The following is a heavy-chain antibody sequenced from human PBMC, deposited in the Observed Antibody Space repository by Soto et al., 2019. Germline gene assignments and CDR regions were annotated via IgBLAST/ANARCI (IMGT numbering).Heavy chain of an antibody. CDR2: ISYDGGNK. V-gene: IGHV3-30*18. J-gene: IGHJ4*02. Sequence: LRHSSSFAEFTFSNFGMHWIRQAPGKGLEWVAAISYDGGNKFYADSVEGRFTISRDNSKSTVYLQMNSLRAEDTAIYYCAKDTYYYDSSGYYVFAYRGQGALVPVTS. CDR3: AKDTYYYDSSGYYVFAY. D-gene: IGHD3-22*01. CDR1: EFTFSNFG.